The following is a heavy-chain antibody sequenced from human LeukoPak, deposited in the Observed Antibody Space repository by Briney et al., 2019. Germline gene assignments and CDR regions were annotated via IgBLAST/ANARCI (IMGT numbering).Heavy chain of an antibody. CDR2: INHSGST. CDR3: ARKGGSGSYSAATAIPYYFDY. CDR1: GGSFSGYY. D-gene: IGHD3-10*01. V-gene: IGHV4-34*01. J-gene: IGHJ4*02. Sequence: SETLSLTCAVYGGSFSGYYWSWIRQPPGKGLGWIGEINHSGSTNYNPSLKSRVTISVDTSKNQFSLKLSSVTAADTAVYYCARKGGSGSYSAATAIPYYFDYWGQGTLVTVSS.